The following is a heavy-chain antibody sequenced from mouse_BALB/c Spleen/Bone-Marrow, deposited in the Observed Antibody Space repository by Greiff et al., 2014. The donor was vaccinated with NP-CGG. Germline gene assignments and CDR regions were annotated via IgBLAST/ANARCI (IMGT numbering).Heavy chain of an antibody. CDR1: GFAFSDTW. V-gene: IGHV6-6*01. CDR3: TPPPFDY. CDR2: IRTKADDHAT. J-gene: IGHJ2*01. Sequence: EVKLMESGGGLVQPGGSMKLSCAASGFAFSDTWLDWVRQSPEKGPEWVAEIRTKADDHATYYAESVKGRFTFSRDDSISSVYLQMNSLRAEDTGIYYCTPPPFDYWGQGTTLTVSS.